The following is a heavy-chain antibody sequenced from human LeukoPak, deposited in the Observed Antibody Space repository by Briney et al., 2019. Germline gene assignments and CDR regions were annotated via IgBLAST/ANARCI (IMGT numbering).Heavy chain of an antibody. J-gene: IGHJ5*02. V-gene: IGHV3-11*04. CDR2: ISSSGSTI. Sequence: GGSLRLSCAASGFTFSDYYMSWIRQAPGKGLEWVSYISSSGSTIYYADSVKGRFTISRDNAKNSLYLQMNSLRAEDTAVYYCARDLVLMVRGSYDWFDPWGQGTLATVSS. CDR3: ARDLVLMVRGSYDWFDP. CDR1: GFTFSDYY. D-gene: IGHD3-10*01.